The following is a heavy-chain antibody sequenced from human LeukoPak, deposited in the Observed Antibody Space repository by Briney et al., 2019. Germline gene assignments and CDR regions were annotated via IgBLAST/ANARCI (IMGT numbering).Heavy chain of an antibody. CDR2: ISAYNGNT. J-gene: IGHJ4*02. CDR3: ARSLDEYASSGSDY. V-gene: IGHV1-18*01. CDR1: GYTFTSHG. Sequence: ASVKVSCKASGYTFTSHGINWVRQAPGQGLEWMGWISAYNGNTNYAQKLQGRATMTTDTSTSTAYMELRSLRSDDTAVFYCARSLDEYASSGSDYCGQGTLVTVSS. D-gene: IGHD5-18*01.